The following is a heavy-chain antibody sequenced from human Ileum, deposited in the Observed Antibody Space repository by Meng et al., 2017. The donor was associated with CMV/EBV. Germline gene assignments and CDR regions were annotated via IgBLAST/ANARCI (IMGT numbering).Heavy chain of an antibody. CDR2: IHYYGNS. V-gene: IGHV4-39*07. CDR1: GASISRSSYY. CDR3: ARASPQRRFLSY. D-gene: IGHD3-3*01. Sequence: RRESGPGLAKPSETLSLTGSVSGASISRSSYYWGWVRQSPEKGLEYIGTIHYYGNSYYSPSLKSRVTISIDTSKNHFSLTLNSVTAADTAVYYCARASPQRRFLSYWGQGTLVTVSS. J-gene: IGHJ4*02.